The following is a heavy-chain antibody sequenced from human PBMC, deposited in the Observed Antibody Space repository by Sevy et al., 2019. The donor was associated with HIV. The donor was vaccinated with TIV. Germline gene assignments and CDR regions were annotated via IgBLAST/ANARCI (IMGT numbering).Heavy chain of an antibody. Sequence: ASVKVSCKASGYTFTSYYIYWVRQAPGQGLEWIGLINPSSGGTIYAQRFQDRVTMTREMSTSTVSMEVTSLRSEDTAVFYCARGSEGVGWMIDFWGQGTLVTVSS. CDR3: ARGSEGVGWMIDF. CDR1: GYTFTSYY. V-gene: IGHV1-46*01. J-gene: IGHJ4*02. D-gene: IGHD6-19*01. CDR2: INPSSGGT.